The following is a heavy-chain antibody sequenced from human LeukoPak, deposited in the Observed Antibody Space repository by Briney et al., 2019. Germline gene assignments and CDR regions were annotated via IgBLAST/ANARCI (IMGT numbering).Heavy chain of an antibody. Sequence: PGGSLRLSCAASGFTFSSYGMHWVRQAPGKGLEWVAVISYDGSDKYYADSVKGRFTISRDNSKNTLYLQMNSLRAEDTAVYYCARIRWDMVRGAPGYMDVWGKGTTVTISS. CDR3: ARIRWDMVRGAPGYMDV. CDR2: ISYDGSDK. J-gene: IGHJ6*03. D-gene: IGHD3-10*01. CDR1: GFTFSSYG. V-gene: IGHV3-30*03.